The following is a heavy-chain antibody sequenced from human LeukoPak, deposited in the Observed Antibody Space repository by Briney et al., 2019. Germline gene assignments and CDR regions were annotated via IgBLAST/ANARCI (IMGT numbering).Heavy chain of an antibody. CDR1: GFTFSSYA. V-gene: IGHV3-30-3*01. J-gene: IGHJ6*02. D-gene: IGHD6-6*01. CDR3: AKDSPYSSSPYYYGMDV. CDR2: ISYDGSNK. Sequence: GGSLRLSCAASGFTFSSYAMHWVRQAPGKGLEWVAVISYDGSNKYYADSVKGRFTISRDNSKNTLYLQMNSLRAEDTAVYYCAKDSPYSSSPYYYGMDVWGQGTTVTVSS.